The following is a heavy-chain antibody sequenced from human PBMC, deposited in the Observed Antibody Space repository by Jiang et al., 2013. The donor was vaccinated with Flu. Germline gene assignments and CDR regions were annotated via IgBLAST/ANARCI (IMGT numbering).Heavy chain of an antibody. J-gene: IGHJ4*02. D-gene: IGHD6-6*01. CDR2: ISYDGSNK. V-gene: IGHV3-30*03. CDR1: GFTFRSYG. Sequence: QLLESGGGVVQPGRSLRLSCAASGFTFRSYGMHWVRQAPGKGLEWVAVISYDGSNKYYADSVKGRFTISRDNSKNTLYLQMNSLRAEDTAVYYCARVEYSSSSVGGGDYWGQGTLVTVSS. CDR3: ARVEYSSSSVGGGDY.